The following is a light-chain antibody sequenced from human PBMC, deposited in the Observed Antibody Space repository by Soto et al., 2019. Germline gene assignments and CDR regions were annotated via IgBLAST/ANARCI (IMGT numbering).Light chain of an antibody. J-gene: IGLJ2*01. V-gene: IGLV2-14*01. Sequence: QSALTQPASVSGSPGQSITISCTGTSSDVGGYNYVSWYQQHPGKAPKLMIYEVSNRPSGVSNRFSGSKSGNTASLTTSGLQAEDEADYYSSSYTSSSTLGVFGGGTKLTVL. CDR3: SSYTSSSTLGV. CDR1: SSDVGGYNY. CDR2: EVS.